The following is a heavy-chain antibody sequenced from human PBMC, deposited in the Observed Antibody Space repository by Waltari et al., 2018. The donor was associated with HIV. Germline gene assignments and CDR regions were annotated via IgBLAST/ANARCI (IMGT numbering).Heavy chain of an antibody. CDR2: INPSGST. D-gene: IGHD6-19*01. J-gene: IGHJ4*02. CDR1: GYTFTRYY. CDR3: ARDRIMAVAGAIFDD. Sequence: QAQLVQSGADVKKPGASVKVSCKASGYTFTRYYMHWVRQAPGQGLEWMGMINPSGSTSYAQKFQGRITMTRDTSTSTVYMELSSRRSEDTAVDYWARDRIMAVAGAIFDDWGQGTLVTGSS. V-gene: IGHV1-46*01.